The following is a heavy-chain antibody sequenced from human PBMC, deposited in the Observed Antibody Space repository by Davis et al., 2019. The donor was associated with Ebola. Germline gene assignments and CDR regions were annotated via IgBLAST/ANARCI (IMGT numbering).Heavy chain of an antibody. CDR1: GYSFTSYW. CDR3: ARLGAEGLWFRGYYYYYGMDV. J-gene: IGHJ6*02. D-gene: IGHD3-10*01. CDR2: IYPGDSDT. Sequence: KVSCKGSGYSFTSYWISWVRQMPGKGLEWMGIIYPGDSDTRYSPSFQGQVTISADKSISTAYLQWSSLKASDTAMYYCARLGAEGLWFRGYYYYYGMDVWGQGTTVTVSS. V-gene: IGHV5-51*01.